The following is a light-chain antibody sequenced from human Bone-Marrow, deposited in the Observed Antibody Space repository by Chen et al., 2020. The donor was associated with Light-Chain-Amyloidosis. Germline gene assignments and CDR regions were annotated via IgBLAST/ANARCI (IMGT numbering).Light chain of an antibody. J-gene: IGLJ2*01. CDR1: DLPTKY. Sequence: SYELTQPPSVAVSPGQTARITCSGDDLPTKYAYWYQQKPGQAPVLVIHRDTERPSGISARFSGSSSVTTATLTIRGVQAEDEADYHCQSADSSGTYEVIFGGGTKLTVL. CDR2: RDT. V-gene: IGLV3-25*03. CDR3: QSADSSGTYEVI.